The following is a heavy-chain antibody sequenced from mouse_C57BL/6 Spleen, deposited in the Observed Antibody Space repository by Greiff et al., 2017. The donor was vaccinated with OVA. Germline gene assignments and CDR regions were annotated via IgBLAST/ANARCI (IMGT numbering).Heavy chain of an antibody. Sequence: VQLQESGAELVRPGTSVKVSCKASGYAFTNYLIEWVKQRPGQGLEWIGVINPGSGGTNYNEKFKGKATLTADKSSSTAYMQLCSLTSEDSAVYFCARSYYGSSSNYFDYWGQGTTLTVSS. D-gene: IGHD1-1*01. CDR1: GYAFTNYL. V-gene: IGHV1-54*01. CDR3: ARSYYGSSSNYFDY. CDR2: INPGSGGT. J-gene: IGHJ2*01.